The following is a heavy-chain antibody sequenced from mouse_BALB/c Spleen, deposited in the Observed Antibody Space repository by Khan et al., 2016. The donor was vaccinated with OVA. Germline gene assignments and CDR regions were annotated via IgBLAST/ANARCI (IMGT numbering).Heavy chain of an antibody. Sequence: VQLKESGAELARPGASVKMSCKASGYTFTSYTIHWIKQRPGQGLEWIGHINPSSGYTNYNQKFKDKATLTADKSSTTAYMQLSSLTSDDSAVYYCARDGAYYRNDGWFAYWGQGTLVTVSA. J-gene: IGHJ3*01. CDR1: GYTFTSYT. V-gene: IGHV1-4*01. D-gene: IGHD2-14*01. CDR3: ARDGAYYRNDGWFAY. CDR2: INPSSGYT.